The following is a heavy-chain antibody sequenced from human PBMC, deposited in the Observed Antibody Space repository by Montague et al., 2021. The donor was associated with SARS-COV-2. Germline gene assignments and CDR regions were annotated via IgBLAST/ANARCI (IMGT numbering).Heavy chain of an antibody. CDR1: GFSISSGFY. CDR2: VYHSGYT. CDR3: ARDVSTGTYTFDH. Sequence: SETRSLTCSVSGFSISSGFYWAWIRQSPGKGPEWIGTVYHSGYTHYNPSLKGRVTVSIDTSKNQFSLTVTSVTAADTAVYFCARDVSTGTYTFDHWGHGVLVTVSS. D-gene: IGHD1-26*01. V-gene: IGHV4-38-2*02. J-gene: IGHJ4*01.